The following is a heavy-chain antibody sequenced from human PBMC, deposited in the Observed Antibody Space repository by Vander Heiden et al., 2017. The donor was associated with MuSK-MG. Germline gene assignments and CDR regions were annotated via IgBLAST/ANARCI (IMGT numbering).Heavy chain of an antibody. CDR1: DGSIRSRNYY. V-gene: IGHV4-39*01. D-gene: IGHD3-9*01. CDR2: RFYSGST. J-gene: IGHJ5*01. Sequence: QLQLQESGPGLLKPSETLYLACIVSDGSIRSRNYYWGWIRQSPGKGLEWIGSRFYSGSTYYNPSLKSRVTISVDSSKNQRALKLSSMTAAETAVYYCAIQFDGGGVTYNWFDSWGQGTMVTVYS. CDR3: AIQFDGGGVTYNWFDS.